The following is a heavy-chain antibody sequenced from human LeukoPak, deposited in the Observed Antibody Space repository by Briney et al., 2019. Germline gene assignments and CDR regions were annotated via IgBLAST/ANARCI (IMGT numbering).Heavy chain of an antibody. D-gene: IGHD2-2*01. CDR3: ARAGDCSTTSCYATFDY. J-gene: IGHJ4*02. CDR2: ISNSSNFI. Sequence: GGSLRLSCAASGFSFSSYSMNWVRQAPGKGLEWVSSISNSSNFIYYADSVKGRFTISRDNAKNSLYLQMNSLRAEDTAVYYCARAGDCSTTSCYATFDYWGQGILVAVSS. CDR1: GFSFSSYS. V-gene: IGHV3-21*01.